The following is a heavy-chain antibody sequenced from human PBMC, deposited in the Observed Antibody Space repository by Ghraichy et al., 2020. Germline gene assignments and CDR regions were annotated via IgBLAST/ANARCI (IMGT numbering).Heavy chain of an antibody. CDR2: VSYDGINK. CDR3: ARENFDS. V-gene: IGHV3-30*01. CDR1: GFTFSDYA. Sequence: GGSLRLSCAASGFTFSDYALHWVRQAPGKGLEWLALVSYDGINKYYADFVKGRFTISRDNSKRTLYLQMNNLTSADTAVYYCARENFDSWGTGTLVTVSS. J-gene: IGHJ4*02.